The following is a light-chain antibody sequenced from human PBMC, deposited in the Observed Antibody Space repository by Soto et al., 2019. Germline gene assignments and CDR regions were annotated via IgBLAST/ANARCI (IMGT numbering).Light chain of an antibody. CDR1: QSVSSS. V-gene: IGKV3-11*01. J-gene: IGKJ1*01. Sequence: EIVLTQSPATLSLSPGERATLSCRAGQSVSSSLAWYQQKPGHSPRLLIYEASRRATGVPARFSGSGSGTDFTLTISGLETEDFAVYYCQQRGNWPRTFGQGTKVEIK. CDR2: EAS. CDR3: QQRGNWPRT.